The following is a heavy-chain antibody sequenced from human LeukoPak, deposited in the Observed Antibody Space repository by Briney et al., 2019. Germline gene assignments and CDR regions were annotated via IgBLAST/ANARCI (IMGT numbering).Heavy chain of an antibody. CDR1: GFTFSSYS. CDR3: ARSPRGTGGVTMIVVVSYFDY. CDR2: ISSSSSYI. D-gene: IGHD3-22*01. Sequence: GGSLRLSCAASGFTFSSYSMNWVRQAPGKGLEWVSSISSSSSYIYYADSVKGRFTISRDNAKNSLYLQMNSLRAEDTAVYYCARSPRGTGGVTMIVVVSYFDYWGQGTLVTVSS. J-gene: IGHJ4*02. V-gene: IGHV3-21*01.